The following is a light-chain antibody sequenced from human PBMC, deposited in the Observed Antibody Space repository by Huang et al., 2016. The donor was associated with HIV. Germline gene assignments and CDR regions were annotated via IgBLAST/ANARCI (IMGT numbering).Light chain of an antibody. CDR3: QQYGTSRRT. J-gene: IGKJ1*01. Sequence: EIVLTQSPGTLSLSPGERATLSCRASQSISSNFLAWYQQKPGQPPRLLIYGASTRATGIPDRFSGSGSGTDFTLTISRLEPEDLAVYYCQQYGTSRRTFGQGTKVEIK. CDR2: GAS. CDR1: QSISSNF. V-gene: IGKV3-20*01.